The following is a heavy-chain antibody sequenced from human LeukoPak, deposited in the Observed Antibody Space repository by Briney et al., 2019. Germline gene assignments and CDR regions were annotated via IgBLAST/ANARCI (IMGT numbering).Heavy chain of an antibody. CDR3: TTPTSHGDYDRAYYYYYMDV. J-gene: IGHJ6*03. CDR1: GFTFSSYG. CDR2: IWYDGSNK. Sequence: PGGSLRLSCAASGFTFSSYGMHWVRQAPGKGLEWVAVIWYDGSNKYYADSVKGRFTISRDNSKNTLYLQMNSLRAEDTAVYYCTTPTSHGDYDRAYYYYYMDVWGKGTTVTVSS. V-gene: IGHV3-33*01. D-gene: IGHD4-17*01.